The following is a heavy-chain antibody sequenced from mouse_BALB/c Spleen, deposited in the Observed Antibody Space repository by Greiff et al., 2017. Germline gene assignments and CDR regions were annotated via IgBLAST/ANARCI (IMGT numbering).Heavy chain of an antibody. CDR3: ATRYYGSSYKYYAMDY. V-gene: IGHV2-6-5*01. J-gene: IGHJ4*01. CDR2: IWGGGST. Sequence: VKLVESGPGLVAPSQSLSITCTVSGFSLTDYGVSWIRQPPGKGLEWLGVIWGGGSTYYNSALKSRLSISKDNSKSQVFLKMNSLQTDDTAMYYCATRYYGSSYKYYAMDYWGQGTSVTVSS. D-gene: IGHD1-1*01. CDR1: GFSLTDYG.